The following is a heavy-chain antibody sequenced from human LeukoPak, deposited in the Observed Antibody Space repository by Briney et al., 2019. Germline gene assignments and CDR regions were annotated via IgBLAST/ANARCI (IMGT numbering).Heavy chain of an antibody. V-gene: IGHV4-61*02. CDR3: ARGASYDSDDAFDI. Sequence: KPSETLSLTCTVSGGSISSSSYYWGWIRQPPGKGLEWIGRIYTSGSTNSHPSLRTRVTISVDTSRNQFSLKLSSVTAADTAVYYCARGASYDSDDAFDIWGQGTMVTVSS. J-gene: IGHJ3*02. D-gene: IGHD3-3*01. CDR1: GGSISSSSYY. CDR2: IYTSGST.